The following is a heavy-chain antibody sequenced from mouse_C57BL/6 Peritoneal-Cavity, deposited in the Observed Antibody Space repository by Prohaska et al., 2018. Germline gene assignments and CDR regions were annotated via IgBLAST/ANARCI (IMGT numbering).Heavy chain of an antibody. CDR1: GYTFTTYG. CDR2: IKTYSGVP. CDR3: ARLVTAYFDV. V-gene: IGHV9-3*01. J-gene: IGHJ1*03. Sequence: QIQLVQSGPELKKPGETVKISCKASGYTFTTYGMSWVKQAPGKGLKWMGWIKTYSGVPTYADDCNGRFAFSLETSASTAYLQINNRKNEDTATYCCARLVTAYFDVWGTGTTVTVSS. D-gene: IGHD2-2*01.